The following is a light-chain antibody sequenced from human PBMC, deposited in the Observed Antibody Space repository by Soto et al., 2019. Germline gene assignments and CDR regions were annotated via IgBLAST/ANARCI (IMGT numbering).Light chain of an antibody. CDR1: QSVSSSY. CDR3: QQYGSSVT. CDR2: GAS. J-gene: IGKJ5*01. V-gene: IGKV3-20*01. Sequence: EIVLKPSPGTLSFSPVERATLYWRASQSVSSSYLAWYQQKPGQAPRLLIYGASSRATGIPDRFSGSGSGTDFTLTISRLEPEDFAVYYCQQYGSSVTFGQGTRLEIK.